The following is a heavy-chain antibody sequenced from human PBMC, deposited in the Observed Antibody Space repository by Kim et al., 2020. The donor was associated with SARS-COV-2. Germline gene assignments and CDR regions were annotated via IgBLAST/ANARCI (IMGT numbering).Heavy chain of an antibody. CDR1: GFTFSAYW. D-gene: IGHD3-16*01. Sequence: GGSLRLSCAASGFTFSAYWMHWVRQAPGKGLVWVSQMNSAGSSTGYADSVKGRFTISRDNAKNTLYLQMNSLSAEDTAMYYCAKGGLPGALDYWVQGTLV. CDR3: AKGGLPGALDY. J-gene: IGHJ4*02. V-gene: IGHV3-74*01. CDR2: MNSAGSST.